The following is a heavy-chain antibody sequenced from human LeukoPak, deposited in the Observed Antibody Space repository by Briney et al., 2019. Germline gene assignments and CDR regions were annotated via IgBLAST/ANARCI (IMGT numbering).Heavy chain of an antibody. CDR3: SRENGAFSPFGY. Sequence: SETLSLTCGVSGGSITSTNWWSWVRQPPGQGLEWIGEVSLSGLTNYNPSLSSRVIMALDASKNHLSLHLTSVTAADTAVYYCSRENGAFSPFGYWGQGYLVTVLS. V-gene: IGHV4-4*02. D-gene: IGHD2-8*01. CDR2: VSLSGLT. CDR1: GGSITSTNW. J-gene: IGHJ4*02.